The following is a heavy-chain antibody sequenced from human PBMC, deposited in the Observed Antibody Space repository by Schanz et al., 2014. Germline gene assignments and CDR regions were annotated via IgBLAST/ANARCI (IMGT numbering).Heavy chain of an antibody. CDR2: VFYSGTT. D-gene: IGHD3-10*01. CDR3: ARLMVPGWFDP. CDR1: GASLSSYY. Sequence: QVQLQESGPGLVKPSETLSLTCTVSGASLSSYYWTWIRQPPGMGLEWIGYVFYSGTTYYTPSLRGRLPISVDTPKSQLSVQLPSVTAADTAVYYCARLMVPGWFDPWGQGQLVTVSS. V-gene: IGHV4-59*04. J-gene: IGHJ5*02.